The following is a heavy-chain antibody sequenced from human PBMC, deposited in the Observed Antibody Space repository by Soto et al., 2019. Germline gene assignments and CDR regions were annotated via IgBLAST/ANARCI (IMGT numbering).Heavy chain of an antibody. CDR3: ATWRSYSGSYCFDY. CDR2: VIPKYDSV. V-gene: IGHV1-69*06. J-gene: IGHJ4*02. CDR1: GGTSNSYT. D-gene: IGHD3-10*01. Sequence: QVQLVQSGAEVKKPGSSVKVSCEASGGTSNSYTINWVRQAPGQGLEWIGQVIPKYDSVNYAQRFQGRASISADKSTNKAYMELSSLRSEDTALYYCATWRSYSGSYCFDYWGQGTLVSVSS.